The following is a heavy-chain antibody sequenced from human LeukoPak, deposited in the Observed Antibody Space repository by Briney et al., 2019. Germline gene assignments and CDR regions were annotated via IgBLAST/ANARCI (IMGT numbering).Heavy chain of an antibody. V-gene: IGHV3-53*01. CDR3: ARAYYDILTGYYHFDY. Sequence: PGGSLRLSCAASGFTVSSNYMSWVRQAPGKGLEWVSVIYSGGSTYYADSVKGRLTISRDNSKNTLYLQMNSLRAEDTAVYYCARAYYDILTGYYHFDYWGQGTLVTVSS. D-gene: IGHD3-9*01. CDR2: IYSGGST. CDR1: GFTVSSNY. J-gene: IGHJ4*02.